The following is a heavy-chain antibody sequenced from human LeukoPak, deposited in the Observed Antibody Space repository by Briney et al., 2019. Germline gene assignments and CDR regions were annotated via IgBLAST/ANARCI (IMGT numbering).Heavy chain of an antibody. CDR3: ANQAYGELRDLSVDY. Sequence: GGSLRLSCAASGFTFSSYAMSWVRQAPGKGLEWVSAISGSGGSTYYADSVKGRFTISRDNSENTLYLQMNSLRAEDTAVYYCANQAYGELRDLSVDYWGQGTLVTVSS. V-gene: IGHV3-23*01. D-gene: IGHD1-26*01. J-gene: IGHJ4*02. CDR2: ISGSGGST. CDR1: GFTFSSYA.